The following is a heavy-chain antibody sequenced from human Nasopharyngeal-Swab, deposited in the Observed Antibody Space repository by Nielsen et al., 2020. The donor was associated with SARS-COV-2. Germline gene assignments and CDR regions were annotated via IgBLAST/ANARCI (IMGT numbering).Heavy chain of an antibody. CDR2: INHSGST. J-gene: IGHJ2*01. V-gene: IGHV4-34*01. CDR1: GGSFSGYY. D-gene: IGHD3-3*01. CDR3: ARSREESYYDFWSGRNWYFDL. Sequence: SETLSLTCAVYGGSFSGYYWSWIRQPPGKGLEWIGEINHSGSTNYNPSLKSRVTISVDTSKNQFSLKLSSVTAADTAVYYCARSREESYYDFWSGRNWYFDLWGRGTLVTVSS.